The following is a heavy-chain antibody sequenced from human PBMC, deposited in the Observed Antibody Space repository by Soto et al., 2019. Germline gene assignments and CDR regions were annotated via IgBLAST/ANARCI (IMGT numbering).Heavy chain of an antibody. V-gene: IGHV4-59*01. Sequence: SETLSLTCTVSGGSISSYYWSWIRQPPGKGLEWIGYIYYSGSTNNNPSLKSRVTISVDTSKNQFSLKLSSVTAADTAVYYCARVNYDFWSGPAPYYYYYGMDVWGQGTTVTVSS. D-gene: IGHD3-3*01. CDR3: ARVNYDFWSGPAPYYYYYGMDV. CDR1: GGSISSYY. J-gene: IGHJ6*02. CDR2: IYYSGST.